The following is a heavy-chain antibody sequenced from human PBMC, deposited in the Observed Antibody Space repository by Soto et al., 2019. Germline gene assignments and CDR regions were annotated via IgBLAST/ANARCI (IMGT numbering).Heavy chain of an antibody. D-gene: IGHD1-1*01. CDR3: ATRPNLKHFYKDDFDI. CDR2: ISAYNGNT. V-gene: IGHV1-18*01. CDR1: GYTVTSYG. Sequence: GASVKVSCMASGYTVTSYGISWVRQAPGQGLEWMGWISAYNGNTNYAQKLQGRVTMTTDTSTSTAYMELRSLRSDDTAVYYCATRPNLKHFYKDDFDIWGQGTMVTVS. J-gene: IGHJ3*02.